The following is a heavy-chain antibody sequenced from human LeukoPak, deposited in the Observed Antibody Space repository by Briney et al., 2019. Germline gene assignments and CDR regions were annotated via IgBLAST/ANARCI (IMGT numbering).Heavy chain of an antibody. V-gene: IGHV1-2*02. J-gene: IGHJ6*03. CDR2: INPNSGGT. CDR1: GYTFTGYY. D-gene: IGHD2-15*01. Sequence: ASVKVSCKASGYTFTGYYMHWGRQAPGQGLEWMGWINPNSGGTNYAQKFQGRVTMTRDTSISTAYMELSRLRSDDTAVYYCARDRGVDYCSGGSCSHYYYYMDVWGKGTTVTISS. CDR3: ARDRGVDYCSGGSCSHYYYYMDV.